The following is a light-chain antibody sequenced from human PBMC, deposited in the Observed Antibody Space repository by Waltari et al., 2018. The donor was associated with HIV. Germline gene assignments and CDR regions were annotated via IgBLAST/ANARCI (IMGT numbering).Light chain of an antibody. J-gene: IGKJ2*01. V-gene: IGKV1-8*01. CDR1: QGIGTY. CDR3: QQYYDSPQT. Sequence: AIHMTQSPSSLSASTGDRIVISCRASQGIGTYLAWYQHKPGKAPELLISSSSTLESGVPPRFAGSGSWTDFTLTISCLQSEDFATYYCQQYYDSPQTFGQGTKLEIK. CDR2: SSS.